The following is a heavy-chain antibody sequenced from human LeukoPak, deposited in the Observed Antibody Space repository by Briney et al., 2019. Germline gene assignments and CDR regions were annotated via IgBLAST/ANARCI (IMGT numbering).Heavy chain of an antibody. D-gene: IGHD1-26*01. J-gene: IGHJ4*02. CDR2: ISYDGSNK. CDR1: GFTFSSYA. V-gene: IGHV3-30*01. Sequence: PGGSLRLSSAASGFTFSSYAMHWVRQAPGKGLEWVAVISYDGSNKYYADSVKGRFTISRDNSKNTLYLQMNSLRAEDTAVYYCARDPGQWELLFDYWGQGTLVTVSS. CDR3: ARDPGQWELLFDY.